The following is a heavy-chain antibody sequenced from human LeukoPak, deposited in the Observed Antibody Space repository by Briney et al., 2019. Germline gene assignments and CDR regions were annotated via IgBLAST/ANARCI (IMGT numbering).Heavy chain of an antibody. Sequence: GGSLRLSCAASGFTFSSYGMHWVRQAPGKGLEWVAVISYDGSNKYYADSVKGRFTISRDDSKNTLYLQMNSLRAEDTAVYYCAKAVLSGSGSYTKDIWRNYYYYGMDVWGQGTTVTVSS. J-gene: IGHJ6*02. CDR3: AKAVLSGSGSYTKDIWRNYYYYGMDV. V-gene: IGHV3-30*18. CDR2: ISYDGSNK. CDR1: GFTFSSYG. D-gene: IGHD3-10*01.